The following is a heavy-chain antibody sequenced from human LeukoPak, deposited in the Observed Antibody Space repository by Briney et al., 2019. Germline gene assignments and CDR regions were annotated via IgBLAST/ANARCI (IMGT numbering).Heavy chain of an antibody. Sequence: EASVKVSCKASGYTFTSYDTNWVRQATGQGLEWMGWMNPNSGNTGYAQKFQGRVTMTRNTSISTAYMELTSLRSEDTAVYYCAREYQLLGTVYNYFDPWGQGTLVTVSS. V-gene: IGHV1-8*01. D-gene: IGHD2-2*01. CDR3: AREYQLLGTVYNYFDP. CDR1: GYTFTSYD. J-gene: IGHJ5*02. CDR2: MNPNSGNT.